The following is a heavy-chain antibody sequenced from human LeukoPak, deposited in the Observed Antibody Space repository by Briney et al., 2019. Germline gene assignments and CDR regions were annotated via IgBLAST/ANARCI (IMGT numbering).Heavy chain of an antibody. CDR1: GFAFSFYA. D-gene: IGHD2-15*01. CDR2: INANSGTT. J-gene: IGHJ4*02. Sequence: GGSLRLSCATSGFAFSFYAMSWLRQPPGKGLEWVSTINANSGTTSYAASVRGRFTISRDNSKNTLYLQVNTLRADDTATYYCVRDWNGSGSAFDYWGQGTLVTVSS. CDR3: VRDWNGSGSAFDY. V-gene: IGHV3-23*01.